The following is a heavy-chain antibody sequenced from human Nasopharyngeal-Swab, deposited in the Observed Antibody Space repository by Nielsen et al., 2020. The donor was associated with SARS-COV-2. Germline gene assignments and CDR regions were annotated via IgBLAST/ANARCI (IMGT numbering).Heavy chain of an antibody. CDR3: AKGPPNYYDSSGYYLDY. J-gene: IGHJ4*02. V-gene: IGHV3-7*03. Sequence: GGSLRLSCAASGFTFSSFWMNWVRQAPGKGLEWVANIKQDGGEKYYVDSVKGRFTISRDNAKNSLYLQMNSLRPEDTALYYCAKGPPNYYDSSGYYLDYWGQGTLVTVSS. CDR1: GFTFSSFW. CDR2: IKQDGGEK. D-gene: IGHD3-22*01.